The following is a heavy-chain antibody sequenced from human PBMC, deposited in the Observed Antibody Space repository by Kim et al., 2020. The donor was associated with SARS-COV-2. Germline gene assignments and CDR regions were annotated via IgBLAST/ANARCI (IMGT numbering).Heavy chain of an antibody. V-gene: IGHV1-69*04. CDR1: GGTFSSYA. J-gene: IGHJ6*02. CDR3: ARGQYYDILTGYRTYYYYGMDV. D-gene: IGHD3-9*01. Sequence: SVKVSCKASGGTFSSYAISWVRQAPGQGLEWMGRIIPILGIANYAQKFQGRVTITADKSTSTAYMELSSLRSEDTAVYYCARGQYYDILTGYRTYYYYGMDVWGQGTMVTVSS. CDR2: IIPILGIA.